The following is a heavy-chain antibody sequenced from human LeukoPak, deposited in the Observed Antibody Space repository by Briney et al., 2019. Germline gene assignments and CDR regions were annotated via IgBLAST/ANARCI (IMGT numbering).Heavy chain of an antibody. CDR2: INGDGSST. J-gene: IGHJ1*01. D-gene: IGHD3-10*01. CDR1: GFTFSGYW. CDR3: AGEGDGSGTYSRGYFQQ. Sequence: GGSLRLSCAASGFTFSGYWMHWVRQAPGKGLVWVSRINGDGSSTNYADSVKGRFTISRDNAKNTLYLQMSSLRADDTAVYYCAGEGDGSGTYSRGYFQQWGQGTLVSVSS. V-gene: IGHV3-74*01.